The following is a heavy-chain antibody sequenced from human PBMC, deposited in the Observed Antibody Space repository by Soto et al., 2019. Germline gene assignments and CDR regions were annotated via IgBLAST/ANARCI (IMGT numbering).Heavy chain of an antibody. V-gene: IGHV4-39*01. Sequence: QVQLQESGPGLVKPSETLSLTCTVSGGSISSSSYYWGWIRQPPGKGLEWIGSINYSGSTYYNPSLSSRVTISLETSKSQFSLKLSSVTAADTALYYCARYSSSLGWFDPCGQGTLVTVSS. CDR1: GGSISSSSYY. CDR2: INYSGST. J-gene: IGHJ5*02. D-gene: IGHD6-6*01. CDR3: ARYSSSLGWFDP.